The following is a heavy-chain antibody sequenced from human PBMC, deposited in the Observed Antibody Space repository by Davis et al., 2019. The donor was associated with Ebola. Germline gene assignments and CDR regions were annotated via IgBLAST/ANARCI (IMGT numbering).Heavy chain of an antibody. J-gene: IGHJ4*02. Sequence: GESLKIPCTAPGFTFDDYGMRWVRQAPGKGPEWVSGINWNGGSTGYADSVKGRFTISRDNAKNSLYLQMNSLRAEDTALYHCARVSLWFREFADWGQGTLVTVSS. CDR1: GFTFDDYG. V-gene: IGHV3-20*01. D-gene: IGHD3-10*01. CDR2: INWNGGST. CDR3: ARVSLWFREFAD.